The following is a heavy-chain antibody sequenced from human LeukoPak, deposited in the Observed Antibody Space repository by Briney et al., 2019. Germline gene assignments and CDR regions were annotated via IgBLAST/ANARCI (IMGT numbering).Heavy chain of an antibody. CDR1: GFTLSSYD. D-gene: IGHD5-12*01. J-gene: IGHJ4*02. CDR2: ISYDGNNK. CDR3: ARVGEGGYSGYGPFDY. Sequence: PGRSLRLSCAASGFTLSSYDMHWVRQAPGKGLEWVAVISYDGNNKYYADSVKGRFTISSDNSKNTLYLQMNSLRAEDTAVYYCARVGEGGYSGYGPFDYWGQGTLVTVSS. V-gene: IGHV3-30*03.